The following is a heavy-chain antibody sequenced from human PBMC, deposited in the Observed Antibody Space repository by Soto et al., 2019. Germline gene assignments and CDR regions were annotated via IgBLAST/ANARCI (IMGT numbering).Heavy chain of an antibody. CDR2: INTYNGNT. V-gene: IGHV1-18*01. CDR1: GYTFTRYG. Sequence: QVQLVQSGAEVKNPGASVKVSCKASGYTFTRYGIGWARQAPGQGLEWMGWINTYNGNTNYAQNVQGRVTLTTDTATSTAYMELRSLRSNDTALYYRAMVDVYVTPSPQDVWGQGTTVIVAS. J-gene: IGHJ6*02. D-gene: IGHD3-16*01. CDR3: AMVDVYVTPSPQDV.